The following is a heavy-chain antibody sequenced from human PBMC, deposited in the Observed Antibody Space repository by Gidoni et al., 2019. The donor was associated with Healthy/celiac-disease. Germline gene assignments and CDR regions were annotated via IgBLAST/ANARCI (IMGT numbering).Heavy chain of an antibody. CDR1: GGSISRSSYY. CDR2: SYYSGST. D-gene: IGHD3-22*01. CDR3: ASTYYYDSSGYGLVYLDY. V-gene: IGHV4-39*07. Sequence: QLQLQESGPGLVKPSETLSLTCTVSGGSISRSSYYWGWIRQPPGKGLEWIGSSYYSGSTYYNPSLKSRVTISVDTSKNKFSLKLSSVTAADTAVYYCASTYYYDSSGYGLVYLDYWGQGTLVTVSS. J-gene: IGHJ4*02.